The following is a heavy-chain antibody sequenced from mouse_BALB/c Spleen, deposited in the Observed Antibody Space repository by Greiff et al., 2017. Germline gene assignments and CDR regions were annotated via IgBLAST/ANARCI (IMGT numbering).Heavy chain of an antibody. CDR1: GFTFSSYA. Sequence: EVMLVESGGGLVKPGGSLKLSCAASGFTFSSYAMSWVRQSPEKRLEWVAEISSGGSYTYYPDTVTGRFTISRDNAKNNLYLQMSSLKSEDTAMYYCAREGGYLYAMDYWGQGTSVTVSS. D-gene: IGHD2-2*01. CDR2: ISSGGSYT. V-gene: IGHV5-9-4*01. J-gene: IGHJ4*01. CDR3: AREGGYLYAMDY.